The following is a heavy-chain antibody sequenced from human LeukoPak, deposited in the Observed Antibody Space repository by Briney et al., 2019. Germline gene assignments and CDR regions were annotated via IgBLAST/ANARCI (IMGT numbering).Heavy chain of an antibody. CDR2: TYYRSKWSN. Sequence: SQTLSLTCATSGDTVSSNSAAWNWIRQSPSRGLEWLVRTYYRSKWSNEYAVTVKSRITINPDTSQNQFSLQVNSVTPEDTAVYYCERNLRAGTYYDYWGQGTLVTVSS. CDR3: ERNLRAGTYYDY. J-gene: IGHJ4*02. V-gene: IGHV6-1*01. CDR1: GDTVSSNSAA. D-gene: IGHD6-13*01.